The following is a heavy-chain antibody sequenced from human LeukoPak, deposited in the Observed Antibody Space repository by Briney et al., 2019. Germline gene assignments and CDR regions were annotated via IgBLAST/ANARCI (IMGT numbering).Heavy chain of an antibody. J-gene: IGHJ4*02. CDR1: GYTFTSNY. D-gene: IGHD3-3*01. Sequence: ASVTVSCKASGYTFTSNYIHWVRQAPGQRLEWMGWINAGNGNTKYSQKFQGRVTITRDTSASTAYMELSSLRSEDTAVYYCARDAARITIFGVAYYFDYWGQGTLVTVSS. CDR2: INAGNGNT. CDR3: ARDAARITIFGVAYYFDY. V-gene: IGHV1-3*01.